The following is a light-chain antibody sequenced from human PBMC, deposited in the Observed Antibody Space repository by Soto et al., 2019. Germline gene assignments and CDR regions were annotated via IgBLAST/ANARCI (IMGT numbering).Light chain of an antibody. CDR2: DNN. CDR3: GTWDSSLSARV. J-gene: IGLJ2*01. CDR1: SSNMGNNY. V-gene: IGLV1-51*01. Sequence: QSVLTQPPSVSAAPGQKFTISCSGSSSNMGNNYVSWYQQLPGTAPKLLIYDNNKRPSGIPDRFSGSKSGTSATLGITGLQTGDEADYYCGTWDSSLSARVFGGGTKLTVL.